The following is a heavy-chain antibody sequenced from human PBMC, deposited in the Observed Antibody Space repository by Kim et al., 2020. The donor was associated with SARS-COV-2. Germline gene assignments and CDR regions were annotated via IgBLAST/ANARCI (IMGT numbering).Heavy chain of an antibody. CDR3: ARDRGRGYHNNWFDP. V-gene: IGHV4-31*03. J-gene: IGHJ5*02. D-gene: IGHD3-3*01. Sequence: SETLSLTCTVSGGSISSGGYYWSWIRQHPGKGLEWIGYIYYSGSTYYNPSLKSRVTISVDTSKNQFSLKLSSVTAADTAVYYCARDRGRGYHNNWFDPWGQGTLVTVSS. CDR2: IYYSGST. CDR1: GGSISSGGYY.